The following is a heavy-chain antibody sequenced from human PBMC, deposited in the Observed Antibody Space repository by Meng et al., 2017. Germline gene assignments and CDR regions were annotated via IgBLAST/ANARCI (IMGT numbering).Heavy chain of an antibody. V-gene: IGHV3-53*01. J-gene: IGHJ4*02. D-gene: IGHD4-17*01. CDR1: GFTVSSNY. Sequence: GESLKISCAASGFTVSSNYMSWVRQAPGKGLEWVSVIYSGGSTYYADSVKGRFTISRDNSKNTLYLQMNSLRAEDTAVYYCARDCLGRGRQSTVTTYYFDYWGQGTLVTVSS. CDR3: ARDCLGRGRQSTVTTYYFDY. CDR2: IYSGGST.